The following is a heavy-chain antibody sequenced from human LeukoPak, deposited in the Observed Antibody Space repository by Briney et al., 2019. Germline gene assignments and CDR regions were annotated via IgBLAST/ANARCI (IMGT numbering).Heavy chain of an antibody. CDR1: GGSISSYY. CDR2: IYYSGST. D-gene: IGHD6-19*01. J-gene: IGHJ4*02. Sequence: SETLSLTCTVSGGSISSYYWSWIRQPPGKGLEWIGYIYYSGSTNYNPSLKSRVTISVDPSKNQFSLKLSSVTAADTAVYYCARGVAVAGTFDYWGQGTLVTVSS. CDR3: ARGVAVAGTFDY. V-gene: IGHV4-59*01.